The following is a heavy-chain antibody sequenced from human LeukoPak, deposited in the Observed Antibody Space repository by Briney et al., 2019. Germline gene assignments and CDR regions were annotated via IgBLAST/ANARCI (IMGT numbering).Heavy chain of an antibody. D-gene: IGHD5-18*01. CDR3: ASLPDVDTAMVTGYYYYMDV. CDR1: GGSFSGYY. J-gene: IGHJ6*03. Sequence: SETLSLTCAVYGGSFSGYYWSWIRQPPGKGLEWIGEINHSGSTNYNPSLKSRVTISVDTSKNQFSLKLSSVTAADTAVYYCASLPDVDTAMVTGYYYYMDVWGKGTTVTVSS. V-gene: IGHV4-34*01. CDR2: INHSGST.